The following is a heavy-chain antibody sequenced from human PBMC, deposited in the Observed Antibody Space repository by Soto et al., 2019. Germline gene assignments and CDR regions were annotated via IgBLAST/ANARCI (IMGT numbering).Heavy chain of an antibody. Sequence: TLRLSCFAALFDFDDSAMNCLLQFPGKGLEWVSGITWNSGHILYADSVKGRFTISRDNAKKSLYLELNSLRPEDTALYYCAKGRSSMIVVVRDYWGQGTPVTVSS. J-gene: IGHJ4*02. D-gene: IGHD3-22*01. V-gene: IGHV3-9*01. CDR1: LFDFDDSA. CDR3: AKGRSSMIVVVRDY. CDR2: ITWNSGHI.